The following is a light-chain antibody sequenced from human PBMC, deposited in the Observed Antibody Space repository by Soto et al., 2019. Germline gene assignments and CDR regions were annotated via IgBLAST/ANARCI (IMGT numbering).Light chain of an antibody. CDR2: LGS. J-gene: IGKJ1*01. CDR1: ESLLHSNGYIY. V-gene: IGKV2-28*01. CDR3: MQALDTRT. Sequence: IVMTQSPLSLPVTPGEPASISCRSSESLLHSNGYIYLDWYLQKPGQSPQLLIYLGSNRASGVPDRFSGSGSGTDFTLKISRVEAEDVGVYYCMQALDTRTFGQGTKVEIK.